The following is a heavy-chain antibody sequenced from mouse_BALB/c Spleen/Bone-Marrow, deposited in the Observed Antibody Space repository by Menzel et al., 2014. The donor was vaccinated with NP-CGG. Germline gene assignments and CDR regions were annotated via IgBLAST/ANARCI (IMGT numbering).Heavy chain of an antibody. CDR3: ARYLHYYGSSYGYFDV. CDR2: INPSNGRT. D-gene: IGHD1-1*01. CDR1: GYTFTSYW. J-gene: IGHJ1*01. V-gene: IGHV1S81*02. Sequence: LSCKASGYTFTSYWMHWVKQRPGQGLEWIGEINPSNGRTNYNEKFKSKATLTVDKSSSTAYMQLSSLTSEDSAVYYCARYLHYYGSSYGYFDVWGAGTTVTVSS.